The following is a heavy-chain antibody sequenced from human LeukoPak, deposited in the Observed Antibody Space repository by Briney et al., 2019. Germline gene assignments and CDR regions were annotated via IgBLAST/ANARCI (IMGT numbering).Heavy chain of an antibody. V-gene: IGHV4-59*01. J-gene: IGHJ5*02. D-gene: IGHD4-17*01. Sequence: SETLSLTCTVSGGSINGYYWTWIRQPPGKGLEWIGYIPDSGSTNYSPSLKSRVTMSVDSSNTEFSLRLNSVTAADTAVYYCARVFRGAVTSNWFDPWGQGTLVTVSS. CDR1: GGSINGYY. CDR2: IPDSGST. CDR3: ARVFRGAVTSNWFDP.